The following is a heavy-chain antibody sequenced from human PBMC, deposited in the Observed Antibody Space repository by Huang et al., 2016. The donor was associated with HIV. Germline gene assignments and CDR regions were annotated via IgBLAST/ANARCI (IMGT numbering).Heavy chain of an antibody. V-gene: IGHV4-59*01. CDR2: IYYSGST. J-gene: IGHJ4*02. CDR3: ARGIGYSGRYFDY. D-gene: IGHD6-13*01. CDR1: GDSISRFS. Sequence: QVQLQESGPGLVKPSETLSLTCTVSGDSISRFSWSWIRQPPGKGLEWIGYIYYSGSTNYNPSLKSRVTISVDTSKNQVSLKLSSVTAADTAVYYCARGIGYSGRYFDYWGQGALVTVSS.